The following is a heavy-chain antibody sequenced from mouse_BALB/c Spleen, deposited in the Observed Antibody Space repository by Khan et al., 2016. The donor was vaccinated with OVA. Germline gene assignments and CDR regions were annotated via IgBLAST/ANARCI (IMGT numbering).Heavy chain of an antibody. V-gene: IGHV9-3-1*01. Sequence: QVQLQQSGPELKKPGETVKISCKASGYTFTSYGMNWVKQSPGKALKWMGWINTYTGEPTYADDFKGRFAFSLETSASPAYLQINNLKNEDTATDFCARPPYFSYTLDHWGQGTSVTVSS. CDR3: ARPPYFSYTLDH. CDR2: INTYTGEP. CDR1: GYTFTSYG. J-gene: IGHJ4*01. D-gene: IGHD2-10*01.